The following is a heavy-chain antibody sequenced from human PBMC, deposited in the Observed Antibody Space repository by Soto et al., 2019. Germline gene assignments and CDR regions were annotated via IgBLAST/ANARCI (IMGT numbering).Heavy chain of an antibody. Sequence: QVQLQESGPGLVKPSGTLSLTCAVSGGSISISNWWSWVRQPPGKGLEWIGEIYHSGSTNYNPYLKSRVTITVDKSKNQFSLKLSSVTAADTAVYYCASLAARPGYYGMDVWGQGTTVTVCS. CDR1: GGSISISNW. V-gene: IGHV4-4*02. J-gene: IGHJ6*02. CDR2: IYHSGST. CDR3: ASLAARPGYYGMDV. D-gene: IGHD6-6*01.